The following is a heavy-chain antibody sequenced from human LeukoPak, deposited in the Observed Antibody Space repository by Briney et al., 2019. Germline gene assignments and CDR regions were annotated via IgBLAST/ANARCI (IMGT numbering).Heavy chain of an antibody. D-gene: IGHD3-10*01. Sequence: ASVKVSCKASGGTFSSYAISWVRQAPGQGLEWMGGIIPIFGTANYAQKFQGRVTITADESTSTAYMELSSLRSEDTAVYYCARAFSYYYGSGSYLVYWGQGTLVTVSS. CDR2: IIPIFGTA. J-gene: IGHJ4*02. V-gene: IGHV1-69*13. CDR3: ARAFSYYYGSGSYLVY. CDR1: GGTFSSYA.